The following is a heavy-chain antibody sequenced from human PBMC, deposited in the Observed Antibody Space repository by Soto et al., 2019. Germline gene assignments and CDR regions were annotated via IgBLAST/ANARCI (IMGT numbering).Heavy chain of an antibody. J-gene: IGHJ5*02. CDR3: ARSSMYCSGGSCYSWFDP. CDR1: GGSISSGGYS. Sequence: SETLSLTCAVSGGSISSGGYSWSWIRQPPGKGLEWIGYIYHSGSTYYNPSLKSRVTISVDRSKNQFSLKLSSVTAADTAVYYCARSSMYCSGGSCYSWFDPWGQGTLVTVSS. V-gene: IGHV4-30-2*01. CDR2: IYHSGST. D-gene: IGHD2-15*01.